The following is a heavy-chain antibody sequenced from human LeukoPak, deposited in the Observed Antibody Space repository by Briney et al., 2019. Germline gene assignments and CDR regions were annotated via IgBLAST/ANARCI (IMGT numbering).Heavy chain of an antibody. CDR2: INAGNGNT. CDR3: ATDRRYYGSGSYRENWFDP. CDR1: GYTFTSYA. D-gene: IGHD3-10*01. Sequence: GASVTVSCKASGYTFTSYAMHWVRQAPGQRLEWMGWINAGNGNTKYSQKFQGRVTITRDTSASTAYMELSSLRSEDTAVYYCATDRRYYGSGSYRENWFDPWGQGTLVTVSS. J-gene: IGHJ5*02. V-gene: IGHV1-3*01.